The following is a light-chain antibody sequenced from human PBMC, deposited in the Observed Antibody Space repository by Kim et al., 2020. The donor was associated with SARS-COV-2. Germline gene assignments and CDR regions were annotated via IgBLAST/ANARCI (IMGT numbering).Light chain of an antibody. V-gene: IGKV1-12*01. Sequence: SVVERGTLSCQASQSISSWLAWYQHKPGKAPKLLIYAASSLQSGVPSRFSGSGSRTDFTLTISSLQPEYFATYYCQQANSFPRTFGQGTKVDIK. CDR3: QQANSFPRT. CDR2: AAS. J-gene: IGKJ1*01. CDR1: QSISSW.